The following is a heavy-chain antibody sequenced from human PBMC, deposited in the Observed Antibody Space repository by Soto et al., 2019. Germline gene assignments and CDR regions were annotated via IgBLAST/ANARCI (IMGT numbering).Heavy chain of an antibody. CDR3: ARGRGYSYGLDP. J-gene: IGHJ5*02. CDR2: IHYSGST. D-gene: IGHD5-18*01. V-gene: IGHV4-59*08. CDR1: GDSLSSYY. Sequence: ASDTLSLTCTVSGDSLSSYYWSWIRQPPGKGLEWIGYIHYSGSTTYSPSLKSRVAISLDTSKNQFSLSLSSVTAADTAVYYCARGRGYSYGLDPWGQGTLVTVSS.